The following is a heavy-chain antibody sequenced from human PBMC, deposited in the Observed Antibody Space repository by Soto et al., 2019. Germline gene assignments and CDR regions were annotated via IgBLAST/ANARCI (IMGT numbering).Heavy chain of an antibody. CDR2: ISYDGSNK. CDR1: GFTFSSYG. Sequence: QVQLVESGRGVVQPGRSLSLSCAASGFTFSSYGMHWVRQAPGKGLEWVAVISYDGSNKYYAASVKGRFTISRDNSKNTVYLQMNSLRAEDTAVYYCAKDRLHSSSFLDYWGQGTLVTVSS. D-gene: IGHD6-6*01. CDR3: AKDRLHSSSFLDY. J-gene: IGHJ4*02. V-gene: IGHV3-30*18.